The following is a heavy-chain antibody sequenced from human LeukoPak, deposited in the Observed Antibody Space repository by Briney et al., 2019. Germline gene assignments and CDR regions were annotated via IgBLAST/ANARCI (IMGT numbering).Heavy chain of an antibody. CDR1: GFTFSSYE. Sequence: GGSLRLSCAASGFTFSSYEMNWVRQAPGKGLEWVSAISGSGGSTYYADSVKGRFTISRDNSKNTLYLQMNSLRAEDTALYYCAKTGGIAAAHWGQGTLVTVSS. CDR2: ISGSGGST. CDR3: AKTGGIAAAH. J-gene: IGHJ4*02. V-gene: IGHV3-23*01. D-gene: IGHD6-13*01.